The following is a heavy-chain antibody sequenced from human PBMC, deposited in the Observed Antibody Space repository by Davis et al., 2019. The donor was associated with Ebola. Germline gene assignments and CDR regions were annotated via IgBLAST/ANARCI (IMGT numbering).Heavy chain of an antibody. CDR3: ARAPGSSSWYFDY. CDR2: ISGSGGST. D-gene: IGHD6-13*01. J-gene: IGHJ4*02. CDR1: GFTFSSYS. Sequence: GGSLRLSCAASGFTFSSYSMNWVRQAPGKGLEWVSAISGSGGSTYYADSVKGRFTISRDNSKNTLYLQMNSLTAEEPAVYYCARAPGSSSWYFDYWGQGTLVTVSS. V-gene: IGHV3-23*01.